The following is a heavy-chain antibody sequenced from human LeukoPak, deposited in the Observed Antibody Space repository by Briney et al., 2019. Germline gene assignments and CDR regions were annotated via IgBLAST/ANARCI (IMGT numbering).Heavy chain of an antibody. Sequence: PGGALRLSCAASGFTLSSYRMSWVRQAPGKGLEGGANIKQEGSEKYYVDSVKGRFTISRDNAKNSLYLQMNSLRAEDTAVYYCARAPNYYDSSGYYRASAFDIWGQGTMVTVSS. CDR3: ARAPNYYDSSGYYRASAFDI. D-gene: IGHD3-22*01. V-gene: IGHV3-7*04. CDR1: GFTLSSYR. CDR2: IKQEGSEK. J-gene: IGHJ3*02.